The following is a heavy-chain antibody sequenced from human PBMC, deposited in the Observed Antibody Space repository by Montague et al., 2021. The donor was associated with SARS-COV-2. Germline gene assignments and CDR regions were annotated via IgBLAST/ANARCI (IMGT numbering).Heavy chain of an antibody. CDR2: INHSGST. J-gene: IGHJ6*03. D-gene: IGHD2-2*01. CDR1: GGSFSGYY. CDR3: ARARQDVVVPALGIGAYYYYYYVDV. V-gene: IGHV4-34*01. Sequence: SETLSLTCAVYGGSFSGYYWSWIRQPPGKGLEWIGEINHSGSTXXXPSXXXRVTISVDTSKNQFSLKLSSVTAADTAVYYCARARQDVVVPALGIGAYYYYYYVDVWGKGTTVTVSS.